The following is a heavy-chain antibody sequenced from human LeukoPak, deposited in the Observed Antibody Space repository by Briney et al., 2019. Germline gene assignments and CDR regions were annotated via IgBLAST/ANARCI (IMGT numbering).Heavy chain of an antibody. Sequence: PGGSLRLSCAASGFTFSSYAMGWVRQAPGKGLEWVSAITPSGGNTYYADSVKGRFTISRDNSKNPLYLQVNSLRAEDTAVYYCAKGSGYSYGRYYFDDWGQGTLVTVSS. V-gene: IGHV3-23*01. CDR1: GFTFSSYA. CDR3: AKGSGYSYGRYYFDD. D-gene: IGHD5-18*01. J-gene: IGHJ4*02. CDR2: ITPSGGNT.